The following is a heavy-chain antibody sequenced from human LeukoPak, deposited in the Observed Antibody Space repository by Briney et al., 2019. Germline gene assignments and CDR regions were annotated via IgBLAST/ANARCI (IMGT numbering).Heavy chain of an antibody. D-gene: IGHD3-3*01. CDR3: AREAFWSGPNWFDP. CDR1: GFTFSSYW. CDR2: IKQDGSEK. Sequence: GGSLRLSCAASGFTFSSYWMSWVRQAPGKGLAWVANIKQDGSEKYYVDSVKGRFTISRDNAKNSLYLQMNSLRAEDTAVYYCAREAFWSGPNWFDPWGQGTLVTVSS. J-gene: IGHJ5*02. V-gene: IGHV3-7*01.